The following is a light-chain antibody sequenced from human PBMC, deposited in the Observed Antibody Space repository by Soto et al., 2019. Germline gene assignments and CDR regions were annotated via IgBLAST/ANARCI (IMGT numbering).Light chain of an antibody. CDR2: DAS. V-gene: IGKV3-11*01. CDR3: QQRSNWPPIT. Sequence: EIVLTQSPVTLSLSPGERATLSGRASQSVSSYLAWYQQKPGQAPRLLIYDASNRATGIPARFSGSGSGTDFTLTIDNLEPEDFAVYYCQQRSNWPPITFGQGTRLEIK. J-gene: IGKJ5*01. CDR1: QSVSSY.